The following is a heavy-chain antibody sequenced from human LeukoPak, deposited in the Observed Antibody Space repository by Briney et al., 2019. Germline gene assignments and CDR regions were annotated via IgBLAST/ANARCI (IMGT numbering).Heavy chain of an antibody. CDR2: ISYDGSNK. D-gene: IGHD3-22*01. V-gene: IGHV3-30-3*01. CDR3: ARSQGPYDSSGYYHVPY. J-gene: IGHJ4*02. CDR1: GLTFSSYA. Sequence: GGSLRLSCAASGLTFSSYAMHWVRQAPGKGLEWVAVISYDGSNKYYADSVKGRFTISRDNSKNTLYLQMNSLRAEDTAVYYCARSQGPYDSSGYYHVPYWGQGTLVTVSS.